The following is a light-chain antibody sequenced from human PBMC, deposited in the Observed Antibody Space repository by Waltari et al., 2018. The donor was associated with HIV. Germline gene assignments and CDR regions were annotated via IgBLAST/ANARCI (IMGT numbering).Light chain of an antibody. V-gene: IGLV1-51*01. CDR1: SSNIWRNY. Sequence: QSVLTQPPSVSAAPGQKVTISCSGSSSNIWRNYVSWYQQLPGAAPKLLIYDNTERPSGIPDRFSGAKCGTSATLGITGLQTGDEADYYCGTWDSSLGGWVFGGGTKLAVL. CDR3: GTWDSSLGGWV. CDR2: DNT. J-gene: IGLJ3*02.